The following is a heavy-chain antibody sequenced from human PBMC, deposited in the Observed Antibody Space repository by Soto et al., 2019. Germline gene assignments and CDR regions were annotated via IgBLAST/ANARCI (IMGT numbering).Heavy chain of an antibody. J-gene: IGHJ4*02. CDR3: ARDGMIAAVSEYYFDY. D-gene: IGHD6-13*01. CDR2: IKQDGSEK. Sequence: GGSLRLSCAASGFTFSSYWMSWVRQAPGKGLEWVANIKQDGSEKYYVDSVKGRFTISRDNAKNSLYLQMNSLRAEDTAVYYCARDGMIAAVSEYYFDYWGQGTLVTVSS. V-gene: IGHV3-7*05. CDR1: GFTFSSYW.